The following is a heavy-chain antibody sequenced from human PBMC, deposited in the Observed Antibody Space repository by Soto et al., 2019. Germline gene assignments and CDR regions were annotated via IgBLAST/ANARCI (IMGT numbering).Heavy chain of an antibody. CDR2: IKQDGSEK. CDR1: GFTFSNYW. D-gene: IGHD1-26*01. V-gene: IGHV3-7*01. Sequence: EVPLVESGGGLVQPGGSLRLSCAASGFTFSNYWMSWVRQAPGKGLEWVANIKQDGSEKYYVDSVKGRFTISRDNAKNSLYLQMNSLRAEDTAVYYCAKVGGSYRYFDYWGQGTLVTVSS. CDR3: AKVGGSYRYFDY. J-gene: IGHJ4*02.